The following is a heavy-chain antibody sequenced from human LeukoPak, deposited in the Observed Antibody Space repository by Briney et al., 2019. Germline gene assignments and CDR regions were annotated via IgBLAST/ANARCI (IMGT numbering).Heavy chain of an antibody. J-gene: IGHJ5*02. D-gene: IGHD6-13*01. CDR3: ATSVIAAAGTGWFDP. CDR1: GGSISSYY. V-gene: IGHV4-59*12. CDR2: IYYSGST. Sequence: PSETLSLTCTVSGGSISSYYWSWIRQPPGKGLEWIGYIYYSGSTNYNPSLKSRVTISVDTSKNQFSLKLSSVTAADTAVYYCATSVIAAAGTGWFDPWGQGTLVTVSS.